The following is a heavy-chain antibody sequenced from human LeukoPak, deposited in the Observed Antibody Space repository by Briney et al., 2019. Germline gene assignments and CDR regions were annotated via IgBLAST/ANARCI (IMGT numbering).Heavy chain of an antibody. CDR3: AKDILGWTFDY. CDR1: GFTFSGNA. J-gene: IGHJ4*02. Sequence: TGGSLRLSCEASGFTFSGNAMAWVRQAPGKGPEWVSGIGSDGRTHYADSVKGRFTISRDNSKNTVYLQMNSLRVEDTALYYCAKDILGWTFDYWGPGTLVTVSS. D-gene: IGHD2-15*01. V-gene: IGHV3-23*01. CDR2: IGSDGRT.